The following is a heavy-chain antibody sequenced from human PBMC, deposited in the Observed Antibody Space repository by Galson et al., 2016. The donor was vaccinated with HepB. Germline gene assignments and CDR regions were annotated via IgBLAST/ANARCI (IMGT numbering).Heavy chain of an antibody. CDR2: IKPDGSER. D-gene: IGHD3-22*01. CDR1: GFTFGSVW. CDR3: ALYYYHSSGFVEYFQH. Sequence: RLSCATSGFTFGSVWMSWVRQAPGKGLEWVANIKPDGSERYYVDSLKGRFTISRDNAKNSLYLQMNNLRAEDTAVYYCALYYYHSSGFVEYFQHWGQGTRVTVSS. V-gene: IGHV3-7*03. J-gene: IGHJ1*01.